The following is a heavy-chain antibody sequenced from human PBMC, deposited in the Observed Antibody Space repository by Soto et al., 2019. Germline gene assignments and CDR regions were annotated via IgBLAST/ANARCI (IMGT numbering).Heavy chain of an antibody. CDR2: ISYDGSNK. J-gene: IGHJ4*02. CDR3: AKDWLGYSSGWYYFDY. D-gene: IGHD6-19*01. V-gene: IGHV3-30*18. CDR1: GFTFSSYG. Sequence: GGSLRLSCAASGFTFSSYGMHWVRQAPGKGLEWVAVISYDGSNKYYADSVKGRFTISRDNSKNTLYLQMNSLRAEDTAVYYCAKDWLGYSSGWYYFDYWGQGTLVTVSS.